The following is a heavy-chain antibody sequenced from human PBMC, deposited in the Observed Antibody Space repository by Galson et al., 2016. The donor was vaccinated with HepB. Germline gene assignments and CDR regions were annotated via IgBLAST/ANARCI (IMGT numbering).Heavy chain of an antibody. CDR1: GFPFSRYW. J-gene: IGHJ6*02. Sequence: SLRLSCAASGFPFSRYWMHWVRQAPGKGLVWVSRINSDGSSTTYADSVKGRFTISRDNAKNTLYLQMKSLRAEDTDLYYLVREEYGDDPIYCYYYGMDVWGQGTTVSVSS. CDR2: INSDGSST. CDR3: VREEYGDDPIYCYYYGMDV. V-gene: IGHV3-74*01. D-gene: IGHD4-17*01.